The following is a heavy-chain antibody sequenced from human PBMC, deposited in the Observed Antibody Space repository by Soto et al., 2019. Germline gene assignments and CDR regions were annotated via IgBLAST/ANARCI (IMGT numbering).Heavy chain of an antibody. J-gene: IGHJ6*02. CDR2: ISGGGGDT. CDR3: AKGGTISGHYYYGLDV. D-gene: IGHD6-19*01. V-gene: IGHV3-23*01. Sequence: GGSLRLSCAASGFTFSAYAMSWVRQAPGKGLQWVSAISGGGGDTYYADSVKGRFTISRDNSKNTLYLLMHSLRAEDTAVYYCAKGGTISGHYYYGLDVWGQGTTVPVSS. CDR1: GFTFSAYA.